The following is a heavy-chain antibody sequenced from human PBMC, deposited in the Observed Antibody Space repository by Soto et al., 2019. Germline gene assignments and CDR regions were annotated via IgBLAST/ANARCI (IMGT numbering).Heavy chain of an antibody. CDR1: GFTFSSYS. CDR2: ISSSSSYI. J-gene: IGHJ3*02. V-gene: IGHV3-21*01. Sequence: GGSLRLSCAASGFTFSSYSMNWVRQAPGKGLEWVSSISSSSSYIYYADSVKGRFTISRDNAKNSLYLQMNSLRAEDTAVYYCARGIVDINDAFDIWGQGTMVTVSS. CDR3: ARGIVDINDAFDI. D-gene: IGHD5-12*01.